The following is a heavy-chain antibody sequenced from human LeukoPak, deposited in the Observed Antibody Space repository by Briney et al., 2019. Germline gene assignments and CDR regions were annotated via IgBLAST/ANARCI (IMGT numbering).Heavy chain of an antibody. V-gene: IGHV3-30-3*01. CDR3: ARDPSSGYYLYFDY. CDR2: ISYDGSNK. D-gene: IGHD3-22*01. J-gene: IGHJ4*02. CDR1: GFTFSSYA. Sequence: PGGSLRLSCAASGFTFSSYAMHWIRQAPGKGLKWVAVISYDGSNKYYADSVKGRFTISRDNSKNTLYLQMNSLRPDDTAVYYCARDPSSGYYLYFDYWGQGTLLTVSS.